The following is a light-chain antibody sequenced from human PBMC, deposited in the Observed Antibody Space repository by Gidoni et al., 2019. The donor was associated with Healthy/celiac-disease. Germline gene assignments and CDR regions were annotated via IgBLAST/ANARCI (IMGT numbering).Light chain of an antibody. J-gene: IGKJ1*01. Sequence: EIVMTQSPATPSVSPGERATLSCRASQSLSSNLAWYQQKPGQAPRLLIYGASTRATGIPARFSGSGSGTEITLTISSLQSEDFAVYYCQQYNNWPTWTFGQXTKVEIK. CDR2: GAS. CDR1: QSLSSN. CDR3: QQYNNWPTWT. V-gene: IGKV3-15*01.